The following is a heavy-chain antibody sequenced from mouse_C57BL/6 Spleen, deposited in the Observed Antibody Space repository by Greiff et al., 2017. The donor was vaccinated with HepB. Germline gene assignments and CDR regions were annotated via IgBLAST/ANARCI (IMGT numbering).Heavy chain of an antibody. J-gene: IGHJ2*01. CDR3: ARDYYYGRGYYCDD. CDR2: ISPGSGST. D-gene: IGHD1-1*01. Sequence: QVQLQQPGAELVKPGASVKMSCKASGYTFTSSWITWVKQRPGQGLEWIGDISPGSGSTNYNEKFKSKATLTVDTSSSTAYRQLSSLTSEDSAVYYCARDYYYGRGYYCDDWGQGTTLTVSS. V-gene: IGHV1-55*01. CDR1: GYTFTSSW.